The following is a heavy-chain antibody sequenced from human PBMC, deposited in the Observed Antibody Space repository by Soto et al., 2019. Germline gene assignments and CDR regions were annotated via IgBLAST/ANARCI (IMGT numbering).Heavy chain of an antibody. CDR1: GGTFSSYA. J-gene: IGHJ5*02. CDR2: IIPIFGTA. Sequence: QVQLVQSGAEVKKPGSSVKVSCKASGGTFSSYAISWVRQAPGQGLEWMGGIIPIFGTANYAQKFQGRVTITADESTSTAYMELSSLRSEDTAVYYCARGPDYDSSDYYYSWFDPWGQGTLVTVSS. V-gene: IGHV1-69*12. CDR3: ARGPDYDSSDYYYSWFDP. D-gene: IGHD3-22*01.